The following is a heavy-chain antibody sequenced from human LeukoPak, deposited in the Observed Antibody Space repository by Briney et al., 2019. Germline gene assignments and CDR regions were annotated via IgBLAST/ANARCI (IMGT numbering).Heavy chain of an antibody. D-gene: IGHD2-2*01. CDR1: GFTFSSYA. V-gene: IGHV3-23*01. J-gene: IGHJ4*02. CDR3: ARGALGCSSTSCYVSGDYFDY. Sequence: GGSLRLSCAASGFTFSSYAMSWVRQAPGKGLEWVSAISGSGGSTYYADSVKGRFTISRDNSKNTLYLQMNSLRAEDTAVYYCARGALGCSSTSCYVSGDYFDYWGQGTLVTVSS. CDR2: ISGSGGST.